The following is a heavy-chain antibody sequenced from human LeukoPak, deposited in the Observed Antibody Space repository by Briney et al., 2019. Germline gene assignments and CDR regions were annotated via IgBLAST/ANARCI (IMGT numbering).Heavy chain of an antibody. CDR1: GIIFSNYA. CDR3: AKDPNGDHLGAFDM. V-gene: IGHV3-23*01. D-gene: IGHD4-17*01. Sequence: PGGSLRLSCAASGIIFSNYAVSWFRQAPGKGLEWVSSLSGNGGGTHYPDFGKGRFTISRDNFKNTVYLQMNNLRAEDTAIYYCAKDPNGDHLGAFDMWGPGTLVTVSS. J-gene: IGHJ3*02. CDR2: LSGNGGGT.